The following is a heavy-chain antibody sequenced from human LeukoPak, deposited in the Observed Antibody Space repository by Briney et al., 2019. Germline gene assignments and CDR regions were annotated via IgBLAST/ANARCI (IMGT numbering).Heavy chain of an antibody. CDR2: ISSSIYT. J-gene: IGHJ4*02. CDR3: ARDHDFWSVTDY. D-gene: IGHD3-3*01. V-gene: IGHV3-11*06. Sequence: PGGSLRLSCAASGFTFSDYYMSWIRQAPGKGLEWVSYISSSIYTYYADSVKGRFTISRDNAKSSLYLQMNSLRAEDTAVYYCARDHDFWSVTDYWGQGTLVTVSS. CDR1: GFTFSDYY.